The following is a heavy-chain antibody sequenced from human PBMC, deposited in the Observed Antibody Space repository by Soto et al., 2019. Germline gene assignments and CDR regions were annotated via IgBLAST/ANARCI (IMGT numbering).Heavy chain of an antibody. D-gene: IGHD1-26*01. V-gene: IGHV4-59*01. CDR3: ARHGGSYSFDY. Sequence: QVQLQESGPGLVKHSETLSLTCTVSGGSISTYYWSWIRQPPGKGLEWIGYNYYSGNGNYNPSLKRGVTLSVDTSKTQFSLKLSSVTAADTALYYCARHGGSYSFDYWGQGTLVTVSS. J-gene: IGHJ4*02. CDR2: NYYSGNG. CDR1: GGSISTYY.